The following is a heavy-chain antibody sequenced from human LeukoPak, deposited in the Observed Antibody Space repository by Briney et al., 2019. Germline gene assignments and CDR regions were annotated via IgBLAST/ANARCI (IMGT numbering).Heavy chain of an antibody. CDR2: ISWNSGSI. Sequence: GGPLRLSCAASGFTFDDYAMHWVRQAPGKGLEWVSGISWNSGSIGYADSVKGRFTISRDNAKNSLYLQMNSLRAEDMALYYCAKGDSSGWYHDAFDIWGQGTMVTVSS. V-gene: IGHV3-9*03. CDR1: GFTFDDYA. D-gene: IGHD6-19*01. CDR3: AKGDSSGWYHDAFDI. J-gene: IGHJ3*02.